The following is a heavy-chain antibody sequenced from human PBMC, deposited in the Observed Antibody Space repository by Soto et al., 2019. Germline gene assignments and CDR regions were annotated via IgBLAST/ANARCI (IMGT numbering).Heavy chain of an antibody. D-gene: IGHD4-17*01. V-gene: IGHV4-31*03. CDR2: IYYSGST. J-gene: IGHJ4*02. Sequence: SETLSLTCTVSGGSISSGGYYWSWIRQHPGKGLEWIGYIYYSGSTYYNPSLKSRVTISVDTSKNQFSLKLSSVTAADTAVYYCARGDYGDYLRDYWGQGTLVTVSS. CDR3: ARGDYGDYLRDY. CDR1: GGSISSGGYY.